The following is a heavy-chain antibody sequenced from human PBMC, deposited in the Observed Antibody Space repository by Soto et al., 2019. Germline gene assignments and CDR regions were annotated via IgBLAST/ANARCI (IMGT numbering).Heavy chain of an antibody. J-gene: IGHJ6*02. V-gene: IGHV3-30-3*01. CDR2: ISYDGSNK. D-gene: IGHD6-6*01. Sequence: GGSLRLSCAASGFTFSSYAMHWVRQAPGKGLEWVAVISYDGSNKYYADSVKGRFTISRDNSKNTLYLQMNSLRAEDTAVYYCARDALKQLVTSYTPTQYGMDVWGQGTTVTVSS. CDR3: ARDALKQLVTSYTPTQYGMDV. CDR1: GFTFSSYA.